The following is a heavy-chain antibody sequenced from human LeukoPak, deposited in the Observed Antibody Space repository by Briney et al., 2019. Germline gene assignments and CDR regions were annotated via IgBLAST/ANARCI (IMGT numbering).Heavy chain of an antibody. V-gene: IGHV3-30*02. D-gene: IGHD5-18*01. Sequence: GGSLRFSCAASGFTFSSYGMHWVRQAPGKGLEWASFIRYDGSNEYYADSVKGRFTISRDNSKNTLYLQMNSLRAEDTAVYYCAKEGYSYGYKSWFDPWGQGTLVTVSS. CDR2: IRYDGSNE. CDR3: AKEGYSYGYKSWFDP. CDR1: GFTFSSYG. J-gene: IGHJ5*02.